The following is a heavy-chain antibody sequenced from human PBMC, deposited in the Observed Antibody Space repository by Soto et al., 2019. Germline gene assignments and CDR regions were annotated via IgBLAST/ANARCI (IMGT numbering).Heavy chain of an antibody. CDR2: IMPVFPTP. CDR3: ARDKDRQQLGGNYYYIMDV. J-gene: IGHJ6*01. CDR1: GGTFRTSA. V-gene: IGHV1-69*12. D-gene: IGHD3-3*02. Sequence: QVQLVQSGAEVKKPGSSVKVSCKTSGGTFRTSAISWVRQAPGQGLEWMGGIMPVFPTPDSAQKFQRRVTITADESTGTAYMEPSSLRSEDTAVYYCARDKDRQQLGGNYYYIMDVWGQGTTVTVSS.